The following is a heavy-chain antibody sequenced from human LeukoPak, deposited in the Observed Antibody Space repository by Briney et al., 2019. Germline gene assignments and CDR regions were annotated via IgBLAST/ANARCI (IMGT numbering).Heavy chain of an antibody. D-gene: IGHD6-13*01. CDR1: GGSISSGGYY. V-gene: IGHV4-31*03. J-gene: IGHJ4*02. CDR2: IYYSGST. CDR3: ARGGRWIAAARDY. Sequence: PSQTLSLTCTVSGGSISSGGYYWSWIRQHPGKGLEWIGYIYYSGSTYYNPSLKSRVTISVDTSKNQFSLKLSSVTAADTAVYYCARGGRWIAAARDYWGQGTLVTVSS.